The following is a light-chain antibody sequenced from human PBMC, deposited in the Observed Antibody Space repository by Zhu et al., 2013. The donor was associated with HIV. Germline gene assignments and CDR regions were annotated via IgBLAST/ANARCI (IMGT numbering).Light chain of an antibody. CDR3: QHVNNNAA. Sequence: DIQLTQSPSSLSASVGDRVTITCRASQNAGYFLAWYQQKAGRAPKLLIHKASNLHSGVPSRFSGSGSGTEFSLTIDSLQPEDVATYYCQHVNNNAAFGPGTKVDV. CDR1: QNAGYF. V-gene: IGKV1-5*03. J-gene: IGKJ3*01. CDR2: KAS.